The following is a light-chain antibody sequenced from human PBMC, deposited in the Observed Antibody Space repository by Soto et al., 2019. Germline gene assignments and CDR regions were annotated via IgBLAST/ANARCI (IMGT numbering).Light chain of an antibody. Sequence: QSVLTQPPSVSGAPGQRVTISCTGSTSNIGAGYDVQWYQQLPGTAPKLLIYDNNNRPSGVPDRFSGSKSGTAASLAITGLQAEDEADYYCQSYDSSLSGYVFGTGTNFTVL. CDR2: DNN. CDR3: QSYDSSLSGYV. J-gene: IGLJ1*01. CDR1: TSNIGAGYD. V-gene: IGLV1-40*01.